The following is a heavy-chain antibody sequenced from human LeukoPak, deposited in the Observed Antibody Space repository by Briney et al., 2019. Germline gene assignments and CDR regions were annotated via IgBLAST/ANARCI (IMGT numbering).Heavy chain of an antibody. D-gene: IGHD3-10*01. CDR3: ARGGGHGSGPH. J-gene: IGHJ4*02. V-gene: IGHV1-46*01. CDR1: GYTFSSYY. Sequence: ASVKVSCKASGYTFSSYYMSWVRQAPGQGLEWMGIINPSGGSTTYTQKFQGRVTMTRDTSTKTVYMELSSLRPEDTAVYYCARGGGHGSGPHWGQGTLVTVSS. CDR2: INPSGGST.